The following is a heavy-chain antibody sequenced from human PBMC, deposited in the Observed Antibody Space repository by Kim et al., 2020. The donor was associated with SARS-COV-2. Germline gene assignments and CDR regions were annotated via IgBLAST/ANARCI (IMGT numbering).Heavy chain of an antibody. Sequence: SETLSLTCTVSGGSISSGGYYWSWIRQHPGKGLEWIGYIYYSGSTYYNPSLKSRVTISVDTSKNQFSLKLSSVTAADTAVYYCARFAYGDYGGPDYWGQGTLVTVSS. CDR3: ARFAYGDYGGPDY. D-gene: IGHD4-17*01. J-gene: IGHJ4*02. CDR1: GGSISSGGYY. V-gene: IGHV4-31*03. CDR2: IYYSGST.